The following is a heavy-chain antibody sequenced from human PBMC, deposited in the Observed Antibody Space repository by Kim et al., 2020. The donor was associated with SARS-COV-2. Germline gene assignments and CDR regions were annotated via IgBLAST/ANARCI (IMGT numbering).Heavy chain of an antibody. V-gene: IGHV4-39*01. J-gene: IGHJ4*02. CDR2: IYYSGST. D-gene: IGHD3-3*01. Sequence: SETLSLTCTVSGGSISSSSYYWGWIRQPPGKGLEWIGSIYYSGSTYYNPSLKSRVTISVDTSKNQFSLKLSSVTAADTAVYYCARHPLLRFSPYYFDYWGQGTLVTVSS. CDR1: GGSISSSSYY. CDR3: ARHPLLRFSPYYFDY.